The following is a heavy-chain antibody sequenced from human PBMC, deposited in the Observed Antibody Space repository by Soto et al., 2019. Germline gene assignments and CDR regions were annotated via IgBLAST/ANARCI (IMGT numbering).Heavy chain of an antibody. J-gene: IGHJ4*02. V-gene: IGHV1-69*06. Sequence: VQLVQSGAVVKKPGSSLKVSCRASGGTFTSFTVSWVRQAPGQALEWMGGIIPLFGSTNYAHKFQGRLTITADKSTATAYLALRSMKSDDPAVYYCARGSALAEDSWGQGTLVTVS. D-gene: IGHD5-18*01. CDR1: GGTFTSFT. CDR2: IIPLFGST. CDR3: ARGSALAEDS.